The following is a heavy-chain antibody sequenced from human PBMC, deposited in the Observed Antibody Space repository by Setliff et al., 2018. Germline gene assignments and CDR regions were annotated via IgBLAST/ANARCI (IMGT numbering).Heavy chain of an antibody. Sequence: SETLSLTCTVSGGSINNYYWSWIRQSPGKGLEWIGYIDNSGSTSYNPSLKSRVTISVDTSKNQFSLKVSSVTAADTAVYYCARAPPNRYSGSYEYFYMDVWGKGTTVTVSS. CDR2: IDNSGST. CDR3: ARAPPNRYSGSYEYFYMDV. CDR1: GGSINNYY. D-gene: IGHD1-26*01. V-gene: IGHV4-59*01. J-gene: IGHJ6*03.